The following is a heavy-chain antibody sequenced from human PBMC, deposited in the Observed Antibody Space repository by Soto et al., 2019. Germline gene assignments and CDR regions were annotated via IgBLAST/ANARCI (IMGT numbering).Heavy chain of an antibody. Sequence: GGSLRLSCAASGFTFSSHSMNWVRQAPGKGLEWVSSITSSSSYINYADSVKGRFTISRDNAKTSLYLQMNSLRAEDTAVYYCARGLRNYYDRSGLHYWGQGTLVTVSS. CDR1: GFTFSSHS. D-gene: IGHD3-22*01. CDR3: ARGLRNYYDRSGLHY. CDR2: ITSSSSYI. V-gene: IGHV3-21*01. J-gene: IGHJ4*02.